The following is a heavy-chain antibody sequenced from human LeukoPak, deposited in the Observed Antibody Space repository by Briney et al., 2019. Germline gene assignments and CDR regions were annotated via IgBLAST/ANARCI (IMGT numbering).Heavy chain of an antibody. V-gene: IGHV3-11*04. CDR2: ISSSGSTI. CDR1: GFTFSDYY. J-gene: IGHJ4*02. D-gene: IGHD3-3*01. Sequence: GGSLRLSCAASGFTFSDYYMSWIRQAPGKGLEWVSYISSSGSTIYYADSVKGRFTISRDNAKNSLYLQMNSLRAEDTAVYYCAREVRSGIFGVVMLDWGQGTLVTVSS. CDR3: AREVRSGIFGVVMLD.